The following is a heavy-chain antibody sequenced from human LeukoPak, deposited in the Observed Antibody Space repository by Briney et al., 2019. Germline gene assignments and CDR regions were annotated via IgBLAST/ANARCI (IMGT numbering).Heavy chain of an antibody. J-gene: IGHJ4*02. CDR3: ARVISAVPYYFDY. CDR2: IYTSGST. V-gene: IGHV4-61*02. D-gene: IGHD2-21*01. CDR1: GGSISSGSYY. Sequence: SETLSLTCTVSGGSISSGSYYWSWIRQPAGKGLEWIGRIYTSGSTNYNPSLKSRVTISVDTSKNQFSLKLSSVTAADTAVYYCARVISAVPYYFDYWGQGTLVTVSS.